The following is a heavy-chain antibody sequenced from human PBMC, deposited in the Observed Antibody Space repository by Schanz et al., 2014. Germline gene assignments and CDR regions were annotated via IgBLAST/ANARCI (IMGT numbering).Heavy chain of an antibody. CDR3: AKNWKGHHITGRPGWSDGMDV. CDR2: IRYDGSKI. J-gene: IGHJ6*02. Sequence: QVHLVESGGGVVQPGGSLRLSCAASGFTFRTYGMHWVRQAPGKGMEWVAFIRYDGSKIYYADSVKGRFTISRDNAKNTLYLQMNSLRVEDTAEYYCAKNWKGHHITGRPGWSDGMDVWGQGTTVTVSS. V-gene: IGHV3-30*02. CDR1: GFTFRTYG. D-gene: IGHD6-6*01.